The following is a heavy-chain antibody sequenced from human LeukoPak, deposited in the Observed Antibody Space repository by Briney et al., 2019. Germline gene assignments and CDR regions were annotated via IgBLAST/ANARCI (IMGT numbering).Heavy chain of an antibody. CDR2: IIPIFGTA. D-gene: IGHD6-19*01. J-gene: IGHJ4*02. V-gene: IGHV1-69*05. Sequence: SVKVSCKASGGTFNSYAISWVRQAPGQGLEWMGGIIPIFGTANYAQKFQGRVTISTDETTSTAYMELSSLRSEDTAVYYCARGLRDRSSGWYGYSLYFDYWGQGTLVTVSS. CDR3: ARGLRDRSSGWYGYSLYFDY. CDR1: GGTFNSYA.